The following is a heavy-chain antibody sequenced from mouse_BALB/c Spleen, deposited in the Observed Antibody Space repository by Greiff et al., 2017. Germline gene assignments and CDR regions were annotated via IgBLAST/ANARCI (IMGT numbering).Heavy chain of an antibody. Sequence: DVHLVESGGGLVQPGGSRKLSCAASGFTFSSFGMHWVRQAPEKGLEWVAYISSGSSTIYYADTVKGRFTISRDNPKNTLFLQMTSLRSEDTAMYYCARSAYERYFDVWGAGTTVTVSS. CDR2: ISSGSSTI. CDR1: GFTFSSFG. J-gene: IGHJ1*01. D-gene: IGHD6-5*01. CDR3: ARSAYERYFDV. V-gene: IGHV5-17*02.